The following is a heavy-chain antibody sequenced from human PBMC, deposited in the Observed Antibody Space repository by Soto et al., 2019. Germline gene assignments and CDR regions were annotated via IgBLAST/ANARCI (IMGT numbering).Heavy chain of an antibody. Sequence: GGSLRLSCVVSGSTFSSDDMSWVRQAPGRGLEWVSGISGSGGSTYYADSVKGRFTISRDNSKNTVYLQMGSLRPEDMAVYYCARRARPDFYYMDVWGKGTTVTVSS. J-gene: IGHJ6*03. D-gene: IGHD6-6*01. CDR2: ISGSGGST. CDR1: GSTFSSDD. V-gene: IGHV3-64*02. CDR3: ARRARPDFYYMDV.